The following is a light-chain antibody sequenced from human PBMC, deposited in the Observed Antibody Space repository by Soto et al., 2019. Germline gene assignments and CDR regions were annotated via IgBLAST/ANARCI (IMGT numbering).Light chain of an antibody. V-gene: IGLV2-14*01. J-gene: IGLJ1*01. CDR2: EVS. CDR3: SSYTSSSTLDV. Sequence: QSVRTQPAAVSVSPGQSITISCTGTSSDVGGYNYVSWYQQHPGKAPKLMIYEVSNRPSGVSNRFSGSKSGNTASLTISGLQAEDEADYYCSSYTSSSTLDVFGTGTKVTVL. CDR1: SSDVGGYNY.